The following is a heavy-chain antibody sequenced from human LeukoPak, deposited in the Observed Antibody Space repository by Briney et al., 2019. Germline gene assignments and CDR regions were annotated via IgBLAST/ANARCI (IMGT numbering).Heavy chain of an antibody. CDR2: ISYDGSNK. J-gene: IGHJ5*02. Sequence: GGSLRLSCAASGFTFSSYGMHWVRQAPGKGLEWVAVISYDGSNKYYADSVKGRFTISRDNSKNTLYLQMNSLRAEDTAVYYCAGTFYDSSGYYQNWFDPWGQGTLVTVSS. V-gene: IGHV3-30*03. D-gene: IGHD3-22*01. CDR1: GFTFSSYG. CDR3: AGTFYDSSGYYQNWFDP.